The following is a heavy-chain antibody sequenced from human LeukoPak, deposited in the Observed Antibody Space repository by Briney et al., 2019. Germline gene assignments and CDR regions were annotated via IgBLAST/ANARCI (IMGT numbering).Heavy chain of an antibody. CDR2: IWYDGSNR. D-gene: IGHD6-19*01. CDR3: ARDGSSGWYWVDY. Sequence: PGGSLRVSCAASGFTFISDGMHWGRQAPGKGLEWVALIWYDGSNRDYADSVKGRFTISTDNSKRTLYLQMNSPRAEDTAVYYCARDGSSGWYWVDYWGQGTLVTVSS. CDR1: GFTFISDG. J-gene: IGHJ4*02. V-gene: IGHV3-33*01.